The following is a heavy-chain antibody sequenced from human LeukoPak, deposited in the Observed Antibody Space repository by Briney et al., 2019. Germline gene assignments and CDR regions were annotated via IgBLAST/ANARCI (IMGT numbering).Heavy chain of an antibody. J-gene: IGHJ4*02. D-gene: IGHD3-10*01. CDR2: IKQDGSEK. CDR1: GFTFSSYW. CDR3: ARASGSGSYPISPDY. V-gene: IGHV3-7*01. Sequence: GGSLRLSCAASGFTFSSYWMSWVRQAPGKGLEWVANIKQDGSEKYYVDSVKGRFTISRDNAKNSLYLQMNSLRAEDTAVYYCARASGSGSYPISPDYWGQGTLVTVSS.